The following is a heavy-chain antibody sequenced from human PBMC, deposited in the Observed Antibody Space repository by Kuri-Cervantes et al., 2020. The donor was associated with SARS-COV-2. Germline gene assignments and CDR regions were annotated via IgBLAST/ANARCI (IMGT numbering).Heavy chain of an antibody. J-gene: IGHJ4*01. CDR1: GFSLHTSGVG. Sequence: GPTLVYPAPTLTLTSTFSGFSLHTSGVGVGWIRQPQGKALEWLALIYWDDDKRYNPSLKSRLTITKDTTKNQVVLTNTYMDPVDTATYYCAHIAPGYCSGGSCYSYDYWGQGTMVTVSS. D-gene: IGHD2-15*01. CDR3: AHIAPGYCSGGSCYSYDY. CDR2: IYWDDDK. V-gene: IGHV2-5*02.